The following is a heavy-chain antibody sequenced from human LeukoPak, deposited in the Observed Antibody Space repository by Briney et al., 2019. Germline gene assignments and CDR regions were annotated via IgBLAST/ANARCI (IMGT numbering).Heavy chain of an antibody. Sequence: GGSLRLSCAASGFTFRDYTMNWVRQSPGKGLQWVSYVSFGSSYISYADSLKGRFTISRDDAKNSLYLQMNSLRAEDTAVYYCARAATGYSRRWYYFDYWDQGTLVTVSS. V-gene: IGHV3-21*01. D-gene: IGHD6-13*01. J-gene: IGHJ4*02. CDR3: ARAATGYSRRWYYFDY. CDR1: GFTFRDYT. CDR2: VSFGSSYI.